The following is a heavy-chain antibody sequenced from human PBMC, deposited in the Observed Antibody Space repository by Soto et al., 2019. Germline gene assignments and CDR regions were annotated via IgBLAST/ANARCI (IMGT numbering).Heavy chain of an antibody. CDR1: GFTFSGSA. Sequence: PGGSLRLSCAASGFTFSGSAMHWVRQASGKGLEWVGRIRSKANSYATAYAASVKGRFTISRDDSKNTAYLQMNSLKTEDTAVYYCTRGLGELSASYWGQGTLVTVSS. D-gene: IGHD3-16*02. V-gene: IGHV3-73*01. CDR2: IRSKANSYAT. J-gene: IGHJ4*02. CDR3: TRGLGELSASY.